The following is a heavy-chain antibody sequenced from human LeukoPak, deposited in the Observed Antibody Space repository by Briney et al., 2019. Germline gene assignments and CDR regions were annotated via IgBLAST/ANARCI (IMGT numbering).Heavy chain of an antibody. CDR2: IRHDETNE. CDR1: GFIFSSYA. CDR3: AKEYTPSSPLGELDS. V-gene: IGHV3-30*02. J-gene: IGHJ4*02. D-gene: IGHD6-6*01. Sequence: QPGGSLRLSCAVSGFIFSSYAMHWVRQAPGKGLEWVAVIRHDETNEYYADSVQGRFTISRDTSKNTLYLQMNSLRAEDTAVYYCAKEYTPSSPLGELDSWGQGTLVTVSS.